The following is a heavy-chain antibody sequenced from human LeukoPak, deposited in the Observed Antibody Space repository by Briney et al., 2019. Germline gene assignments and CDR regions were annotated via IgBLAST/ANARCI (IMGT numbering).Heavy chain of an antibody. CDR1: RYTFTSYA. D-gene: IGHD2-2*01. J-gene: IGHJ4*02. CDR2: INTKTGNP. CDR3: ARDSSGYCSSTSCYAGLDY. V-gene: IGHV7-4-1*02. Sequence: AAVKVSCMASRYTFTSYAMNWVRQAPGQGLEWMGWINTKTGNPTYAQGFTGRFVFSLDTSVSTAYLQISRLKAEDTAVYYCARDSSGYCSSTSCYAGLDYWGQETLVTVSS.